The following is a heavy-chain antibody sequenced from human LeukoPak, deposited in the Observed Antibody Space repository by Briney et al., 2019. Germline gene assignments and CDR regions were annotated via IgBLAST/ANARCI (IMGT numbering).Heavy chain of an antibody. CDR1: GGTFSSYA. CDR3: ARGFRYSSGWSIWDY. Sequence: SVKVSCKASGGTFSSYAISWVRQAPGQGLEWMGGIIPIFGTANYAQKFQGRVTITADKSTSTAYMELSSLRSEDTAVYYCARGFRYSSGWSIWDYWGQGTLVTVSS. D-gene: IGHD6-19*01. CDR2: IIPIFGTA. J-gene: IGHJ4*02. V-gene: IGHV1-69*06.